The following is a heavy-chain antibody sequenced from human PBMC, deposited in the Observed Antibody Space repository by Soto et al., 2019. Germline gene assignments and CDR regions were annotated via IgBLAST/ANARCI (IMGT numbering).Heavy chain of an antibody. J-gene: IGHJ5*02. CDR1: GGSISSTGYS. Sequence: QLQLQESGSGLVKPSQTLSLTCGLSGGSISSTGYSWSWIRQPPGKGLEWIGYIYHAGSTYYNPSLKSRVTISVDRSKNQFSLNLTSVTAADTAVYYCARRRFGELFGVDWLAPWGQGTLVTVSS. D-gene: IGHD3-10*01. CDR2: IYHAGST. CDR3: ARRRFGELFGVDWLAP. V-gene: IGHV4-30-2*01.